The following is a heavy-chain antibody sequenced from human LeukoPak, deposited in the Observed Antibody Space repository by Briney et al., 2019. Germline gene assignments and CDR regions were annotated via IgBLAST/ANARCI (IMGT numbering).Heavy chain of an antibody. J-gene: IGHJ4*02. CDR2: INPSGGST. V-gene: IGHV1-46*01. CDR3: VRDGARSDFDY. Sequence: GASVKVSCTASGYTFSSYYIYWVRQAPGQGLEWVGGINPSGGSTTYAQKFQGRVTMTRDTSTSTVYMELSSLRSEDTAVYYCVRDGARSDFDYWGQGTLVTVSS. D-gene: IGHD3-3*01. CDR1: GYTFSSYY.